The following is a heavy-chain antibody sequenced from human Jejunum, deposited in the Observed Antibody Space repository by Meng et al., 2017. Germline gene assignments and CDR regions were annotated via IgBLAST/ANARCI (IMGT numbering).Heavy chain of an antibody. D-gene: IGHD5/OR15-5a*01. CDR1: GFTFSNYG. V-gene: IGHV3-23*01. J-gene: IGHJ4*02. CDR2: ISDSGSIT. Sequence: GESLKISCAASGFTFSNYGMSCVRQAPRKGLEWVSRISDSGSITDYADSVKGRFTISRDNSANMLYLQLNNLRAEDTAVYYCAKRLSTSAIYFFDYWGQGTLVTVSS. CDR3: AKRLSTSAIYFFDY.